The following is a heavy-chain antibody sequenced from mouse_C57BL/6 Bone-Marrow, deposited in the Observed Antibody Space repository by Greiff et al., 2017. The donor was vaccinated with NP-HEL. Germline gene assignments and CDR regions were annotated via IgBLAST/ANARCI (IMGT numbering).Heavy chain of an antibody. CDR1: GFTFSSYG. CDR2: ISSGGSYT. D-gene: IGHD1-1*01. CDR3: ARRWYYGSSPVDY. J-gene: IGHJ3*01. Sequence: EVKLVESGGDLVKPGGSLKLSCAASGFTFSSYGMSWVRQTPDKRLEWVATISSGGSYTYYPDSVKGRFTISRDNAKNTLYLQMSSRKSEDTAMYYCARRWYYGSSPVDYWGQGTLVTVSA. V-gene: IGHV5-6*02.